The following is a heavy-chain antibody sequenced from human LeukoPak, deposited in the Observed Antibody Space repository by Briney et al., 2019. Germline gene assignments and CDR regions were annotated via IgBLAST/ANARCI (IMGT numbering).Heavy chain of an antibody. Sequence: QTGRSLRLSCAASGFTFSSSVMLWVRQAPGKRLERVALISYDGSTKDSVKGRFTISRDNSKNTLFLQMNSLRAEDTALYYCARAGGYDAFDIWGQGTLVTVSS. V-gene: IGHV3-30-3*01. CDR3: ARAGGYDAFDI. D-gene: IGHD5-12*01. J-gene: IGHJ3*02. CDR2: ISYDGST. CDR1: GFTFSSSV.